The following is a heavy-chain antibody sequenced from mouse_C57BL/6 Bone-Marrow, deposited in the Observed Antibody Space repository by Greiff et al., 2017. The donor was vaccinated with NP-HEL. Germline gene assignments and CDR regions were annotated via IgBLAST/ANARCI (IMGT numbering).Heavy chain of an antibody. CDR3: ARDGHYSISYAMDY. CDR1: GFTFSDYY. CDR2: INYDGSST. D-gene: IGHD2-5*01. J-gene: IGHJ4*01. V-gene: IGHV5-16*01. Sequence: EVMLVESEGGLVQPGSSMKLSCTASGFTFSDYYMAWVRQVPEKGLEWVANINYDGSSTYYLDSLKSRFIISRDNAKNILYLQMSSLKSEDTATYYCARDGHYSISYAMDYWGQGTSVTVSS.